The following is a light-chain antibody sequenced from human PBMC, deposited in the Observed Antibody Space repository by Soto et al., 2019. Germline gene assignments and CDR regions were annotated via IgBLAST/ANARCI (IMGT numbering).Light chain of an antibody. Sequence: IQLTQSPSSLYAFVGDRVTITCRASQGIDSFLVWYQQIPGKAPKLLIYAASTLQSGVPSRFSGSGSGTDFTLTISSLQPEDCATYYCQQLNSFPLTFGGGTKVDIK. CDR2: AAS. J-gene: IGKJ4*01. V-gene: IGKV1-9*01. CDR1: QGIDSF. CDR3: QQLNSFPLT.